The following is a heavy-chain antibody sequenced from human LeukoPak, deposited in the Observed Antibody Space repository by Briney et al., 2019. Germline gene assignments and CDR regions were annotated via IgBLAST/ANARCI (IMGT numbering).Heavy chain of an antibody. J-gene: IGHJ4*02. CDR1: GGTFSSYA. V-gene: IGHV1-69*04. D-gene: IGHD2-15*01. CDR2: IIPILGIA. Sequence: SVKVSCKASGGTFSSYAISWVRQAPGQGLEWMGRIIPILGIANYAQKFQGRVTITADKSTSTAYMELSSLRSEDTAVYYCASPRYCSGGSCYSGTGLFNYWGQGTLVTVSS. CDR3: ASPRYCSGGSCYSGTGLFNY.